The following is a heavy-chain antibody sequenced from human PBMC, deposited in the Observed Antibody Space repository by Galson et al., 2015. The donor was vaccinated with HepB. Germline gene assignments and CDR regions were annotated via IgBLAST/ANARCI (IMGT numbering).Heavy chain of an antibody. V-gene: IGHV3-33*01. CDR3: ARVAEILAAAGTGPVLFDP. CDR2: IWYDGSNK. CDR1: GFTFSSYG. J-gene: IGHJ5*02. D-gene: IGHD6-13*01. Sequence: SLRLSCAASGFTFSSYGMHWVRQAPGKGLEWVAVIWYDGSNKYYADSVKGRFTISRDNSKNTLYLQMNSLRAEDTAVYYCARVAEILAAAGTGPVLFDPWGQGTLVTVSS.